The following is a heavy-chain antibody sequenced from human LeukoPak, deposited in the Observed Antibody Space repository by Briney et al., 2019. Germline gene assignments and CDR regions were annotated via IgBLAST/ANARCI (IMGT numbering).Heavy chain of an antibody. CDR3: ARDLLIAAAGTSW. V-gene: IGHV3-48*04. D-gene: IGHD6-13*01. CDR2: ISSSGSTI. CDR1: GFTFSSYS. Sequence: PGGSLRLSCAASGFTFSSYSMNWVRQAPGKGLEWVSYISSSGSTIYYADSVKGRFTISRDNAKSSLYLQMNSLRAEDTAVYYCARDLLIAAAGTSWWGQGTLVTVSS. J-gene: IGHJ4*02.